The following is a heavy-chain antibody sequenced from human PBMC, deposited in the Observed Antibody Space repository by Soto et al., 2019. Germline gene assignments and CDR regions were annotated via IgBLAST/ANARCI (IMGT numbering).Heavy chain of an antibody. CDR2: IIPIFGTA. D-gene: IGHD6-6*01. J-gene: IGHJ4*02. CDR3: AKELAARPYLDY. V-gene: IGHV1-69*13. CDR1: GGTFSSYA. Sequence: SVKVSCKASGGTFSSYAISWVRQAPGQGLEWMGGIIPIFGTANYAQKFQGRVTITADESTSTAYMELSSLRSEDTAVYYCAKELAARPYLDYWGQGTLVTVSS.